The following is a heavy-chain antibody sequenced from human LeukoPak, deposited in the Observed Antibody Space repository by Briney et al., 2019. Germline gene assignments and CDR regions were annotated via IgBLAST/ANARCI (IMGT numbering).Heavy chain of an antibody. D-gene: IGHD3-16*01. CDR2: ISGSGGAT. J-gene: IGHJ4*02. V-gene: IGHV3-23*01. CDR3: AKLLRAGGLLTISLDS. Sequence: ETLSLTCTVSGGSISSCSYYWGWVRQAPGKGLEWVSAISGSGGATHYADSVKGRFTISRDNSKNTVYLQLNSLRAEDTAVYYCAKLLRAGGLLTISLDSWGQGTLVTVSS. CDR1: GGSISSCSYY.